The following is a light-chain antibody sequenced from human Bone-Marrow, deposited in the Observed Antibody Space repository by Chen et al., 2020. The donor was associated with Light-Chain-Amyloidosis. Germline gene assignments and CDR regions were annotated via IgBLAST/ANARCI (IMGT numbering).Light chain of an antibody. Sequence: EIVLTQSPATLSLSPGERATLSCRASQSVRTNYLDWYQQKPGHPPRLLAYGASRRDTGVPDRCSGSGSETDFTLTSSRLEHEDFAVFYCQKYGSSTWTFGKGTKLEIK. J-gene: IGKJ2*01. V-gene: IGKV3-20*01. CDR2: GAS. CDR1: QSVRTNY. CDR3: QKYGSSTWT.